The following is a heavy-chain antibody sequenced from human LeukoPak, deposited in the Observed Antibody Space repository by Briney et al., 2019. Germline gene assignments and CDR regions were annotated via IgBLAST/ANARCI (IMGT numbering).Heavy chain of an antibody. CDR3: AITIAVAGYPFDY. D-gene: IGHD6-19*01. Sequence: ASVKVSCKASGYTFTSYAMNWVRQAPGQGLEWMGWINTNTGNPTYAQGFTGRFVFSLDTSVSTACLQISSLKAEDTAVYYCAITIAVAGYPFDYWGQGTLVTVSS. V-gene: IGHV7-4-1*02. CDR1: GYTFTSYA. J-gene: IGHJ4*02. CDR2: INTNTGNP.